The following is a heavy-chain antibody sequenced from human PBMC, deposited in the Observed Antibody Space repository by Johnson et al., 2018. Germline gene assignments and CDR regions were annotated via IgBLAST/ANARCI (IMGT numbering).Heavy chain of an antibody. CDR2: ISSKGAAT. V-gene: IGHV3-23*04. CDR3: AKDLGTGTLFPYHHGMDV. CDR1: GFTFSNYA. Sequence: EVQLVESGGNLVQPGGSLRLSCEASGFTFSNYAMTWVRQAPGKGLEWVSTISSKGAATYYADSLKGRFTISRDNSKSTLYLQMNSLRAEDTALYYCAKDLGTGTLFPYHHGMDVWGQGTTVTVSS. J-gene: IGHJ6*02. D-gene: IGHD1-1*01.